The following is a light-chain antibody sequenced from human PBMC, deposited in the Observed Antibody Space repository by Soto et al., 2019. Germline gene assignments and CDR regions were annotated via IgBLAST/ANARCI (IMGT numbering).Light chain of an antibody. V-gene: IGKV1-5*03. CDR3: QKYNTFPWT. J-gene: IGKJ1*01. CDR2: KAS. Sequence: DIQMPQSPSTLSASVGERVTITGRASQSISSWLAWYQQKPGKAHKLLIYKASSLESGVPSRFSGSGSGTEFTLTINSLQPDEFATYYCQKYNTFPWTVGQGTKVDIK. CDR1: QSISSW.